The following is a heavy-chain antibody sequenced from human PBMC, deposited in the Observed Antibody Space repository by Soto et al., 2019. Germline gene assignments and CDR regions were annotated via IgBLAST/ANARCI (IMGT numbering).Heavy chain of an antibody. CDR1: GGSISTTDW. D-gene: IGHD6-13*01. J-gene: IGHJ4*02. CDR3: ATGPEYSSRWFSN. V-gene: IGHV4-4*02. CDR2: VYHSGSF. Sequence: QVHLQESGPGLVKPSGTLSLICAVSGGSISTTDWGSWVRQPPGKGLEWIGEVYHSGSFNYNPSLQSRLTISVDKSKNQFSLHLSSVTVADTAVYYRATGPEYSSRWFSNWGQGTLVTVSS.